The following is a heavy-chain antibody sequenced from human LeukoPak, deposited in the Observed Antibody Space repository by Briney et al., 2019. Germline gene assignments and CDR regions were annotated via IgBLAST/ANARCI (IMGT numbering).Heavy chain of an antibody. D-gene: IGHD3-22*01. CDR2: ISYDGSNK. J-gene: IGHJ4*02. V-gene: IGHV3-30*04. CDR3: ATPVSPLSSGYYGDFDY. CDR1: GFTFSSYA. Sequence: GRSLRLSCAASGFTFSSYAMHWVRQAPGMGLEWVAVISYDGSNKYYADSVKGRFTISRDNSKNTPYLQMNSLRAEDTAVYYCATPVSPLSSGYYGDFDYWGQGTLVTVSS.